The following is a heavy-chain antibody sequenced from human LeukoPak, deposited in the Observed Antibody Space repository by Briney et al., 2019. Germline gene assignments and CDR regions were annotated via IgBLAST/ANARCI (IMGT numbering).Heavy chain of an antibody. Sequence: GGSLRLSCRASGFTFGDYVMTWVRQAPGKGLEWVGFIRSKVYGGTTEYAASVKGRFIISRDDSKSIAYLQMNSLKTEDTAVYYCTRDYGGFDYGGQGTLVTVSS. CDR3: TRDYGGFDY. J-gene: IGHJ4*02. D-gene: IGHD4-23*01. CDR1: GFTFGDYV. V-gene: IGHV3-49*04. CDR2: IRSKVYGGTT.